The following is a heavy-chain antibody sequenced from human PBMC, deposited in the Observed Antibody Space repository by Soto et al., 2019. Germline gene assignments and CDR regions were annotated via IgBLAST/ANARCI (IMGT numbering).Heavy chain of an antibody. J-gene: IGHJ4*02. V-gene: IGHV3-30*18. D-gene: IGHD2-2*02. CDR2: ISHDGSDK. CDR3: AKSPDFFCSSANCYRYYCDF. Sequence: LIHSYAASRFAFDNFSKDWRLQAPRTGSVWVAVISHDGSDKFYADSVKARVTISRDNSKNTLYLQMSGLRAEDTAVYYCAKSPDFFCSSANCYRYYCDFCSQGILVTGSS. CDR1: RFAFDNFS.